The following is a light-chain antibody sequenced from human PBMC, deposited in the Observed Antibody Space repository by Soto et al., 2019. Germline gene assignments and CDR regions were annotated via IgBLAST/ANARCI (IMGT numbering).Light chain of an antibody. CDR3: HVWDITTDHYV. J-gene: IGLJ1*01. V-gene: IGLV3-21*04. Sequence: SYELTQPPSVSVAPEKTARLTCRGANIGSKRVHWYRQKPGQAPVLVIYYDSDLPSGIPERFSGSNSGNTATLTINRVEAGDEADYYCHVWDITTDHYVFGSGTKVTVL. CDR1: NIGSKR. CDR2: YDS.